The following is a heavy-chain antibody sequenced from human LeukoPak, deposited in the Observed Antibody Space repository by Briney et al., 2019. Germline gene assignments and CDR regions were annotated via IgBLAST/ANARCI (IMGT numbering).Heavy chain of an antibody. D-gene: IGHD6-19*01. CDR2: ISSRGDST. Sequence: GGSLILSCAASGFIFSNYAMSWVRQVPGRGLEWFSTISSRGDSTYVADSVKGRFTISRDNSKNSLYLQMNTMRAEDTAVYYCVKGPRPDITVAHTVENWGQGTLVTVSS. V-gene: IGHV3-23*01. CDR3: VKGPRPDITVAHTVEN. J-gene: IGHJ4*02. CDR1: GFIFSNYA.